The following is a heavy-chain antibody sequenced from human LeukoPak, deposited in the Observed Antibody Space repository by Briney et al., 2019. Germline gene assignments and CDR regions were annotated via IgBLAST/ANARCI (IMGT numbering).Heavy chain of an antibody. CDR3: ASNQGAAFDI. V-gene: IGHV4-34*01. CDR2: INHSGST. CDR1: GGSFSGYY. J-gene: IGHJ3*02. Sequence: PSETLSLTCAVYGGSFSGYYWSWIRQPPGKGLEWIGEINHSGSTNYNPSLKSRVTISVDTSKNQFSLKLSSVTAADTAVYYCASNQGAAFDIWGQGAMVTVSS.